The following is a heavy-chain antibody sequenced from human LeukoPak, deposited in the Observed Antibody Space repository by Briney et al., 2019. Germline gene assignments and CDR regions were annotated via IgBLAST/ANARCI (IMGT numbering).Heavy chain of an antibody. D-gene: IGHD1-26*01. Sequence: SETLSLTCAVYGGSFSGYYWSWIRQPPGKGLEWIGEINHSGSTNYNPSLKSRVTISVDTSKNQFSLQLNSVTPEDTAVYYCARVLVGATSYFDAFDIWGQGTMVTVSS. CDR2: INHSGST. CDR3: ARVLVGATSYFDAFDI. V-gene: IGHV4-34*01. J-gene: IGHJ3*02. CDR1: GGSFSGYY.